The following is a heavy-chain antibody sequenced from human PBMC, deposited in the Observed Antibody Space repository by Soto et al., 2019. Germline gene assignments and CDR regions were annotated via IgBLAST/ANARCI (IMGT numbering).Heavy chain of an antibody. Sequence: QVQLVQSGAEVKKPGASVKVSCKASGYTFTSYYMHWVRQAPGQGLEWMGIINHSGGSTSYAQQFPGTFFMSMKMSTSTFYMELSILRSEDTAVYYCARAEYYYDSSGSRKSPPDYWGPGTLVTVSS. CDR1: GYTFTSYY. CDR3: ARAEYYYDSSGSRKSPPDY. J-gene: IGHJ4*02. CDR2: INHSGGST. V-gene: IGHV1-46*03. D-gene: IGHD3-22*01.